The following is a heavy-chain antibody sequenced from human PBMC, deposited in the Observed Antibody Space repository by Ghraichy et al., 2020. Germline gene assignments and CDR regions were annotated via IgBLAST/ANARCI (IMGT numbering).Heavy chain of an antibody. Sequence: ASVKVSCKASGYIFSSHGFSWVRQAPGQGLEWMGWISAYHGNTNYAPKFQGRVIMTTDTSTNTAHMELRSLRSDDTAVYFCAKDEGGSTVHFGRPPLKRLDSWGQGTLVTVSS. V-gene: IGHV1-18*01. D-gene: IGHD4-17*01. CDR2: ISAYHGNT. CDR3: AKDEGGSTVHFGRPPLKRLDS. CDR1: GYIFSSHG. J-gene: IGHJ5*01.